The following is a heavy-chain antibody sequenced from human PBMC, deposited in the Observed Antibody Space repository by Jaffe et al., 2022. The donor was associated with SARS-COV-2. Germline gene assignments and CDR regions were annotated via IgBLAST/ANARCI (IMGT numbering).Heavy chain of an antibody. J-gene: IGHJ6*02. Sequence: QVQLVQSGAEVKKPGASVKVSCKASGYTFTSYAMHWVRQAPGQRLEWMGWINAGNGNTKYSQKFQGRVTITRDTSASTAYMELSSLRSEDTAVYYCARDRRSIAARGYYYGMDVWGQGTTVTVSS. V-gene: IGHV1-3*01. CDR1: GYTFTSYA. CDR2: INAGNGNT. CDR3: ARDRRSIAARGYYYGMDV. D-gene: IGHD6-6*01.